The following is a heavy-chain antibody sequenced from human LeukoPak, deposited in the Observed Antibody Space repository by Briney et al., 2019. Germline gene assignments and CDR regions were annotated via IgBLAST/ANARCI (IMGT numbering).Heavy chain of an antibody. J-gene: IGHJ4*02. CDR3: AGERGEEYSSGWYKRNYFDN. CDR1: GDSFSSVTDY. CDR2: GDYSGGT. Sequence: SETLSLTRTVSGDSFSSVTDYWAWIRQPPGKGREWIASGDYSGGTYYNPSLESRVAISADMSKNQFSLKLTSVTGADTAVYYCAGERGEEYSSGWYKRNYFDNWGQGIRVTVSS. D-gene: IGHD6-19*01. V-gene: IGHV4-39*07.